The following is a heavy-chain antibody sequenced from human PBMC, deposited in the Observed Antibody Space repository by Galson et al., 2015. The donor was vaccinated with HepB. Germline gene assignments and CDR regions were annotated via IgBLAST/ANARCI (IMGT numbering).Heavy chain of an antibody. CDR2: IYPGDSDT. D-gene: IGHD2-2*01. Sequence: QSGAEVKKPGESLKISCKGSGYSFTSYWIGWVRQMPGKGLEWMGIIYPGDSDTRYSPSFQGQVTISADKSISTAYLQWSSLKASDTAMYYCARVSHYCSSTSCQGDAFDIWGQGTMVTVSS. J-gene: IGHJ3*02. CDR3: ARVSHYCSSTSCQGDAFDI. CDR1: GYSFTSYW. V-gene: IGHV5-51*03.